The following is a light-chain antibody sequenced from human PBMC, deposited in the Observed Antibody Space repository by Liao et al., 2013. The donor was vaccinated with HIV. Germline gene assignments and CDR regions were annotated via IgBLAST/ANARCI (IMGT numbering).Light chain of an antibody. CDR1: KLGDKY. CDR3: QAWDRNTAI. Sequence: SYEVTQPPSVSVSPGQTATITCSGDKLGDKYACWFQQKPGQSPVMVIYQDIKRPSGIPERFSGSNSGNTATLTISGTQPTDEADYYCQAWDRNTAIFGGGTKADRP. V-gene: IGLV3-1*01. CDR2: QDI. J-gene: IGLJ2*01.